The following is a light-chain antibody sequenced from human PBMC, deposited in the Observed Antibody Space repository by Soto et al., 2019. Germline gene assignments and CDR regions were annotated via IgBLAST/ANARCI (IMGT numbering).Light chain of an antibody. V-gene: IGKV3-20*01. J-gene: IGKJ4*01. Sequence: EVVLTQSPGTLSLSPGERATLSCRASQNIGSMYLGWYQQKPGQAPRLLIYDVSTRATGVSDRFSGSGSGTDFTLTIIRLEPEDSAVYYCQQYASSLTFAGGTNVEIK. CDR1: QNIGSMY. CDR2: DVS. CDR3: QQYASSLT.